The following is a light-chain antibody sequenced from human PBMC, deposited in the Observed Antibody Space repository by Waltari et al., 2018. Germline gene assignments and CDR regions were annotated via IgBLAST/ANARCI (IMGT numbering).Light chain of an antibody. CDR3: SSYTLSSSLVL. CDR2: EVT. J-gene: IGLJ2*01. Sequence: QSALTQPASVSGSPGQSITITCTGTSDDIGDYNYVSWYQQLPGKAPKLIIYEVTNRPSGGSDRFSGSKSGNTASLTISGLLPDDEAQYHCSSYTLSSSLVLFGGGTKVTVL. V-gene: IGLV2-14*01. CDR1: SDDIGDYNY.